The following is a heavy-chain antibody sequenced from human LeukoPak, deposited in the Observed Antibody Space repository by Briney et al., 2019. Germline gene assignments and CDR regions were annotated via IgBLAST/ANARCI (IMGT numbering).Heavy chain of an antibody. CDR3: AVVTMTDYYFDY. CDR2: IIPILGIA. V-gene: IGHV1-69*04. J-gene: IGHJ4*02. CDR1: GGTFSSYA. D-gene: IGHD3-22*01. Sequence: SVKVSCKASGGTFSSYAISWVRQAPGQGLEWMGRIIPILGIANYAQKFQGRVTITADKSTSTAYMELSSLRSEDTAVYYCAVVTMTDYYFDYWGQGTLVTVSS.